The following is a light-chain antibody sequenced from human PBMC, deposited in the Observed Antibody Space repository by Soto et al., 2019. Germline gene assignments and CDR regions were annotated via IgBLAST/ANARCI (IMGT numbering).Light chain of an antibody. Sequence: QSALTQPASMSGSPGQSITIPCTGTSSDVGGYNYVSWYRQHPGKAPKLMIYDVNNRPSGVSNRFSGSKSGNTASLTISGLQAEDEADYYCSSHSSSSTLVVFGGGTKVTVL. V-gene: IGLV2-14*03. CDR1: SSDVGGYNY. CDR3: SSHSSSSTLVV. CDR2: DVN. J-gene: IGLJ2*01.